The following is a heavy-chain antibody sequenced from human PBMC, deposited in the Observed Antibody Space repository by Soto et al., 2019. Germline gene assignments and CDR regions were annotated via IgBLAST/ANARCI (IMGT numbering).Heavy chain of an antibody. V-gene: IGHV1-46*01. CDR3: ARSFVSHYVGRAEVFEM. Sequence: QVQLVQSGTEVKKPGASMNISCKASGYTFTSYHMHWVRQAPGQGLEWMGRIDPGGGSTSYAQNFQGRVIMTRDKSTSTVYMELNSLRLEDTAVYYCARSFVSHYVGRAEVFEMWGQGTMVSVSS. CDR2: IDPGGGST. CDR1: GYTFTSYH. D-gene: IGHD3-10*02. J-gene: IGHJ3*02.